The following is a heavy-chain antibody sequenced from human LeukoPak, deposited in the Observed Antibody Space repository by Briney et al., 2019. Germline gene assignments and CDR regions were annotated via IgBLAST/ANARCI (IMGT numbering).Heavy chain of an antibody. D-gene: IGHD4-17*01. CDR1: GFTFSSYA. J-gene: IGHJ5*02. Sequence: GGSLRLSCAASGFTFSSYAMSWVRQAPGKGLEWVSAISGSGGSTYYADSVKGRFTISRDNSKNTLYLQMNSLRTEDTALYYCAKDTSSTVTTPYHWGQGTLVTVSS. V-gene: IGHV3-23*01. CDR2: ISGSGGST. CDR3: AKDTSSTVTTPYH.